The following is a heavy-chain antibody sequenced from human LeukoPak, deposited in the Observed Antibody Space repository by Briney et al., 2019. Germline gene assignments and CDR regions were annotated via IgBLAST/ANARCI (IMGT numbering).Heavy chain of an antibody. J-gene: IGHJ4*02. V-gene: IGHV4-34*01. CDR1: GGSFSGYY. Sequence: SETLSLTCAVYGGSFSGYYWSWIRQPPGKGLEWIGEINHSGSTNYNPSLKSRVTISVDTSKNQFSLRLSSVTAADTAVYYCARGRLRFLEWLLDKEYYFDYWGQGTLVTVSS. CDR3: ARGRLRFLEWLLDKEYYFDY. CDR2: INHSGST. D-gene: IGHD3-3*01.